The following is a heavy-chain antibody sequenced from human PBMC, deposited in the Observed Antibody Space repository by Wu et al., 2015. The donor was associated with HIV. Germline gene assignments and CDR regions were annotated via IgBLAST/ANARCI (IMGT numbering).Heavy chain of an antibody. CDR1: GYTFTHYD. D-gene: IGHD6-13*01. Sequence: QVQLVQSGAEVKRPGASMKVSCKASGYTFTHYDINWVRQASGQGLEWMGWMNPNSGNTGYRQRFQGRVTMTRNNSITTAYMELSRLTSEDTAVYYCARVGAAAANGMDVWGQGTTVTVSS. CDR3: ARVGAAAANGMDV. J-gene: IGHJ6*02. V-gene: IGHV1-8*01. CDR2: MNPNSGNT.